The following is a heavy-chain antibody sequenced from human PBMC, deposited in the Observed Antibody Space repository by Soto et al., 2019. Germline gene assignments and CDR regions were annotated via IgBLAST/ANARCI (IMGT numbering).Heavy chain of an antibody. CDR1: GGTFSSYT. CDR2: IIPILGIA. V-gene: IGHV1-69*02. J-gene: IGHJ4*02. Sequence: QVQLVQSGAEVKKPGSSVKVSCKASGGTFSSYTISWVRQAPGQGLEWMGRIIPILGIANYAQKFQGRVTITADKSTSTAYMELSSLRSEDTAVYYCARAGISAPPLNYWGQGTLVTVSS. CDR3: ARAGISAPPLNY.